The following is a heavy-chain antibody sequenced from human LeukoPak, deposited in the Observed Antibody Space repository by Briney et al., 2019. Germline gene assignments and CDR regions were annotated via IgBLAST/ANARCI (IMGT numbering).Heavy chain of an antibody. CDR2: IYTSGST. J-gene: IGHJ5*02. Sequence: PSETLSLTCTVSGGSISSGSYCWSWIRQPAGKGPERIGRIYTSGSTNYNPSLKSRVTISVDTSKKQFSLKLSSVTAADTAVYYCARARSGLSGWFDPWGQGTLVTVSS. CDR1: GGSISSGSYC. CDR3: ARARSGLSGWFDP. V-gene: IGHV4-61*02. D-gene: IGHD2-15*01.